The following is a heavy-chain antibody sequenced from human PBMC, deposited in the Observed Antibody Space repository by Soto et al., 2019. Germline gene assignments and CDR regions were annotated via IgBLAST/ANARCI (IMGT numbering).Heavy chain of an antibody. CDR3: VRDNYGDYDH. CDR2: VYSSGTT. J-gene: IGHJ5*02. D-gene: IGHD4-17*01. Sequence: QVQLQESGPGLVKPSQTLSLTCIVSGASFSSVDYYWSWIRQPPGKGLEWIGYVYSSGTTYYNPSLRGRVTISIDTSKNQCSLNLRSVTAADTAMYYCVRDNYGDYDHWGQGTLVTVSS. CDR1: GASFSSVDYY. V-gene: IGHV4-30-4*01.